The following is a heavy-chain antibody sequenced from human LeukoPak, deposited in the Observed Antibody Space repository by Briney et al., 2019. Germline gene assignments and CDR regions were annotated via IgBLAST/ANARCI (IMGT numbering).Heavy chain of an antibody. Sequence: GGSLRLSCEVSGVTFSDFWMNWVRQLPGKGLEWVAHINQDGSQWSYVGSVRGRFTISRDNAKKSLYLQMDGLRAEDTAVYYCASRGELSWFGAVRYWGQGTLVTVSS. CDR1: GVTFSDFW. V-gene: IGHV3-7*01. D-gene: IGHD3-16*02. J-gene: IGHJ4*02. CDR2: INQDGSQW. CDR3: ASRGELSWFGAVRY.